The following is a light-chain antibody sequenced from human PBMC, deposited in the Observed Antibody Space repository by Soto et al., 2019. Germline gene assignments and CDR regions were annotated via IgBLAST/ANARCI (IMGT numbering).Light chain of an antibody. V-gene: IGKV1-5*03. CDR2: KAS. Sequence: DIQMTQSPSTLSASVGDRVTITCRASQSISNWLAWYQQKPGKAPKFLIYKASNLASGVPSRFSGSGSGTKFTLTISSLQPDDFATYYCQQYNTYTLTLGGGTKVDIK. CDR1: QSISNW. CDR3: QQYNTYTLT. J-gene: IGKJ4*01.